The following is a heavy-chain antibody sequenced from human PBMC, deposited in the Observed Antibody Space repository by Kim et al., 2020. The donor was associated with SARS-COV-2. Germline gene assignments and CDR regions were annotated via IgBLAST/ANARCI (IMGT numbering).Heavy chain of an antibody. D-gene: IGHD3-10*01. V-gene: IGHV1-18*01. Sequence: PGQGLEWMGWISAYNGNTNSAQKLQGRVTMTTDTSTSTAYMELRSLRSDDTAVYYCARNNPYYLGYFDYWGQGTLVTVSS. CDR2: ISAYNGNT. CDR3: ARNNPYYLGYFDY. J-gene: IGHJ4*02.